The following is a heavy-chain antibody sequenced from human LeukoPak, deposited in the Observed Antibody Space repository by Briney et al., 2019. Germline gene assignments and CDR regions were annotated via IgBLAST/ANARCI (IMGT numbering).Heavy chain of an antibody. J-gene: IGHJ4*02. CDR1: GYTFIDHY. CDR2: IDPDTGDT. V-gene: IGHV1-2*02. Sequence: GASVKVSCKPSGYTFIDHYLHWVRQAPGQGLESLGWIDPDTGDTNYPQKFQGGVTMTRDTSISTAYMELNRLRSDDTAVYYCARAGHNSNSGGYDFWGQGTLVTVSS. D-gene: IGHD3-22*01. CDR3: ARAGHNSNSGGYDF.